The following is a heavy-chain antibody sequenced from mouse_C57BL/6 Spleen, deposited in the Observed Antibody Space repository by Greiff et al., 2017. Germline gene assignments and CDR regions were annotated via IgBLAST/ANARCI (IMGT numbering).Heavy chain of an antibody. V-gene: IGHV1-53*01. CDR1: GYTFTSYW. D-gene: IGHD2-5*01. CDR2: INPSNGGT. J-gene: IGHJ3*01. CDR3: AREGAYYSNYAWFAY. Sequence: VQLQQPGTELVKPGASVKLSCKASGYTFTSYWMHWVKQRPGQGLEWIGNINPSNGGTNYNEKFKSKATLTVDKSSSTAYMQLSSRTSEDSAVYYCAREGAYYSNYAWFAYWGQGTLVTVSA.